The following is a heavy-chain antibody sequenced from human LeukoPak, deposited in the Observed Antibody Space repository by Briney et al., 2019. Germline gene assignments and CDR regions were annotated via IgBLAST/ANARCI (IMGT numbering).Heavy chain of an antibody. CDR3: ARDHTRWAAAGTEVDY. V-gene: IGHV3-21*01. D-gene: IGHD6-13*01. CDR1: GFTFSSYS. CDR2: ISSSSSYI. J-gene: IGHJ4*02. Sequence: GGSLRLSCAASGFTFSSYSMNWVRQAPGKGLEWVSSISSSSSYIYYADSVKGRFTISRDNAKNSLYLQMNSLRAEDTAVYYCARDHTRWAAAGTEVDYWGQGTLVTVSS.